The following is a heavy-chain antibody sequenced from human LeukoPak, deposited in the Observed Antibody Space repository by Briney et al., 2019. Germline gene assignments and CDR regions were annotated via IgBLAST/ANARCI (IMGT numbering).Heavy chain of an antibody. CDR2: INPSGGST. V-gene: IGHV1-46*01. CDR3: AGTYYYDSSGYYRFDY. J-gene: IGHJ4*02. CDR1: GYTFTSYC. D-gene: IGHD3-22*01. Sequence: EASVKVSCKASGYTFTSYCMHWVRQAPGQGLGWMGIINPSGGSTSYAQKFQGRVTMTRDMSTRTVYMELSSLRPEDTAVYYCAGTYYYDSSGYYRFDYWGQGTLVTVSS.